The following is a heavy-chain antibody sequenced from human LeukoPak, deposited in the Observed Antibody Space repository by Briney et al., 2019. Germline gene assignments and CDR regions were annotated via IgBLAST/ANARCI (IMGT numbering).Heavy chain of an antibody. CDR1: GDSISTYY. J-gene: IGHJ3*02. D-gene: IGHD3-10*01. CDR3: ARGLWFAVPGAFDI. Sequence: SETLSLTCTVSGDSISTYYWSWIRQPPGQRLGWIGYINYSGITNYNPSLKSRVTISVDTSKNQFSLKLSSVTAADTAVYYCARGLWFAVPGAFDIWGRGTMVTVSS. V-gene: IGHV4-59*01. CDR2: INYSGIT.